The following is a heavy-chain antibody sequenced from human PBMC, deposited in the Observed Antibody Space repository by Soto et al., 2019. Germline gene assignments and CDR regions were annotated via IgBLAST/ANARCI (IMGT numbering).Heavy chain of an antibody. D-gene: IGHD3-16*02. V-gene: IGHV4-31*03. CDR1: GGSISSGGYY. CDR3: ARGSYHGAFDI. J-gene: IGHJ3*02. CDR2: IYYSGST. Sequence: SETLSLTCTVSGGSISSGGYYWSWIRQHPGKGLEWIGYIYYSGSTYYNPSLKSRVTISVDTSKNQFSLKLSSVTAEDTAVYYCARGSYHGAFDIWGQGTMVTVSS.